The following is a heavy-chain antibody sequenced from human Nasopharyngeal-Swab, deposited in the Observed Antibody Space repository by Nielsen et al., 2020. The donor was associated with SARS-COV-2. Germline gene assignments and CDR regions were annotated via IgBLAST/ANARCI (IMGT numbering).Heavy chain of an antibody. V-gene: IGHV3-49*02. Sequence: WIRQSPGKGLEWVGFIRSKAYGGTTEYAASVKGRFTISRDDSKSIAYLQMNSLKTEDTAVYYCTREFHIHYYYGMDVWGQGTTVTVSS. CDR2: IRSKAYGGTT. D-gene: IGHD2-21*01. J-gene: IGHJ6*02. CDR3: TREFHIHYYYGMDV.